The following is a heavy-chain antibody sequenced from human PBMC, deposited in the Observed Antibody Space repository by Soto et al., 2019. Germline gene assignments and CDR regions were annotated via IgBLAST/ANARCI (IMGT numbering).Heavy chain of an antibody. D-gene: IGHD6-13*01. CDR1: GGSVSSGSYY. V-gene: IGHV4-61*01. Sequence: SETLSLTCTVSGGSVSSGSYYWSWIRQPPGKGLEWIGYIYYSGSTNYNPSLKSRVTISVDTSKNQFSLKLSSVTAADTAVYYCAGDTISSYSSSWYDPFHYSGPGTLVTVSS. CDR3: AGDTISSYSSSWYDPFHY. J-gene: IGHJ4*02. CDR2: IYYSGST.